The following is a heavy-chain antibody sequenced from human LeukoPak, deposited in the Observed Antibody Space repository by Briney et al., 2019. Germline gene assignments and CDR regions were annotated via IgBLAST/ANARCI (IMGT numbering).Heavy chain of an antibody. Sequence: RPSETLSLTCTVSGGSISSYYWSWIRQPPGKGLEWIGYIYYSGSTNYNPSLKSRVTISVDTSKNQFSLKLSSVTAADTAVYYCARRYSGYEDPYYFDYWGQGTLVTVSS. CDR1: GGSISSYY. CDR2: IYYSGST. J-gene: IGHJ4*02. CDR3: ARRYSGYEDPYYFDY. V-gene: IGHV4-59*08. D-gene: IGHD5-12*01.